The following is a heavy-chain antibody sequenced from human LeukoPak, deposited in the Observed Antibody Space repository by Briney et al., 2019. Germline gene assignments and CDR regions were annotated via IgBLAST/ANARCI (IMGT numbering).Heavy chain of an antibody. CDR3: AKGWQALGYTYGSYYFDY. CDR1: GITFNNYA. D-gene: IGHD5-18*01. V-gene: IGHV3-23*01. Sequence: PGGSLRLSCAVSGITFNNYAMSWVRQAPGKGLEWVSTTSGSGGTTYYADSVKGRFTISRDNSKNTLYLQLNSLRAEDTALYYCAKGWQALGYTYGSYYFDYWGQGTLVTVSS. CDR2: TSGSGGTT. J-gene: IGHJ4*02.